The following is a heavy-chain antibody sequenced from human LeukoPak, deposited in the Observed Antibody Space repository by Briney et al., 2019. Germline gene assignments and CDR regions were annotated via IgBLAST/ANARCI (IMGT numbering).Heavy chain of an antibody. CDR2: IYASGST. CDR1: GGSISSFY. V-gene: IGHV4-4*07. J-gene: IGHJ4*02. D-gene: IGHD4-17*01. CDR3: AKVAYDSYGHYYHDYFDF. Sequence: SETLSLTCSVSGGSISSFYCSWIRQPPGKGLEWIGHIYASGSTNYNPSLKSRVTISVDTSKNQFSLKLTSVIAADTALYYCAKVAYDSYGHYYHDYFDFWGQGTLVTVSS.